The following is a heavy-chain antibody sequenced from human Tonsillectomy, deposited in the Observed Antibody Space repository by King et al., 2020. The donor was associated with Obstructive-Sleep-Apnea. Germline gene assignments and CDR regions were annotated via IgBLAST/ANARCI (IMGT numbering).Heavy chain of an antibody. J-gene: IGHJ6*02. CDR3: ARVNYYDSRGYYYGMDV. D-gene: IGHD3-22*01. V-gene: IGHV3-7*01. CDR2: IKQEGSEK. Sequence: VQLVESGGGLVQPGGSLRLSCAASGFTFSSYWMSWVRQAPGKGLDWWANIKQEGSEKYYVDSVKGRFTIYRDNAKNSLYLKMNSLRAEDTAVYYCARVNYYDSRGYYYGMDVWGQGTTVTVSS. CDR1: GFTFSSYW.